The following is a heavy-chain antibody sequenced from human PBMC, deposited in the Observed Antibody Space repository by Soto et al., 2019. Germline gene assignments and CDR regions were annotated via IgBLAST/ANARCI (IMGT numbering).Heavy chain of an antibody. V-gene: IGHV3-23*01. J-gene: IGHJ4*02. CDR1: GFTFSSYA. CDR3: AKDGDGYVWGSYRFFDY. CDR2: ISGSGGST. D-gene: IGHD3-16*02. Sequence: EVQLLESGGGLVQPGGSLRLSCAASGFTFSSYAMSWVRQAPGKGLEWVSAISGSGGSTYYADSVKGRFTISRDNSKNTLYLQMNSLRAEDTAVYYCAKDGDGYVWGSYRFFDYWGQGTLVTVSS.